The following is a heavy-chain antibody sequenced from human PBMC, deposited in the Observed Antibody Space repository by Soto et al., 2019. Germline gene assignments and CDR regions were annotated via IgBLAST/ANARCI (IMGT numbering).Heavy chain of an antibody. CDR3: ARDRAGDGYNLAVD. V-gene: IGHV3-21*01. CDR2: ISSTSYDI. D-gene: IGHD5-12*01. J-gene: IGHJ4*02. Sequence: EVQLVESGGGLVKPGGSLRLSCAASGFTFSTYTMNWVRQVPGTGLEWVSSISSTSYDIYYADSVKGRFTISRDNAKNSLYLQMNSLRVEDTAVYYCARDRAGDGYNLAVDWGQGTLVTVSS. CDR1: GFTFSTYT.